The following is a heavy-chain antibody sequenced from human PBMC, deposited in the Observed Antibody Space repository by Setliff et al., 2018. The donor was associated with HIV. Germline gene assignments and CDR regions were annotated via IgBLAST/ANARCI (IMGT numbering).Heavy chain of an antibody. CDR2: INPNSGGT. CDR3: ARSTPSSGYDFRYFFDY. D-gene: IGHD5-12*01. J-gene: IGHJ4*02. CDR1: GYTFTGYY. V-gene: IGHV1-2*06. Sequence: ASVKVSCKASGYTFTGYYMHWVRQAPGQGLEWMGRINPNSGGTNYAQKFQGRVTMTRDTSISTAYMELSRLRSDDTAVYYCARSTPSSGYDFRYFFDYWGQGALVTVSS.